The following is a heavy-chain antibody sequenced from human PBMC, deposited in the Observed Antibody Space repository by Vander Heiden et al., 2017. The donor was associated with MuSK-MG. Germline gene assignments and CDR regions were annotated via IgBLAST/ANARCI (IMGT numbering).Heavy chain of an antibody. Sequence: EVQLLEYGGGLVQPGGSLRLSCAAYGFTFSSYALRWVGQAPGKGLEGVSAISGSGCSTYYADAVKGRFTISRDNSKNTLYLQMNSLRAEDTAVYYCAKVGKQWLPDDYWGQGTLVTVSS. CDR2: ISGSGCST. CDR3: AKVGKQWLPDDY. V-gene: IGHV3-23*01. J-gene: IGHJ4*02. CDR1: GFTFSSYA. D-gene: IGHD6-19*01.